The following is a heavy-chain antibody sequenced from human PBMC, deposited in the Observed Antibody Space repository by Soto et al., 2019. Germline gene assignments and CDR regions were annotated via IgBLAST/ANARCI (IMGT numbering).Heavy chain of an antibody. D-gene: IGHD3-22*01. CDR2: ISYDGSNK. CDR3: AKDQVVAVYYFDY. Sequence: GGSLRLSCAASGFTFSSYGMHWVRQALGKGLEWVAVISYDGSNKYYADSVKGRFTISRDNSKNTLYLQMNSLRAEDTAVYYCAKDQVVAVYYFDYWGQGTLVTV. V-gene: IGHV3-30*18. J-gene: IGHJ4*02. CDR1: GFTFSSYG.